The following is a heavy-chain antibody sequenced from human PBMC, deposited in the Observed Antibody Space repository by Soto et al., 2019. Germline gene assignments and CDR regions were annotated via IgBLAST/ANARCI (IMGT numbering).Heavy chain of an antibody. V-gene: IGHV1-2*04. CDR1: GYTFTGYY. J-gene: IGHJ3*02. CDR2: INPNSGGT. D-gene: IGHD6-6*01. CDR3: ARPQYSSSSFAFDI. Sequence: QVQLVQSGAEVKKPGASVKVSYKASGYTFTGYYMHWVRQAPGQGLEWMGWINPNSGGTNYAQKFQGWVTMTRDTSISTAYMELSRLRSDDTAVYYCARPQYSSSSFAFDIWGQGTMVTVSS.